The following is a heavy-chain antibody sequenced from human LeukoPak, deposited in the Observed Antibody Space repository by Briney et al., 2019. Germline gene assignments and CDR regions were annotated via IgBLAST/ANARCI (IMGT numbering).Heavy chain of an antibody. CDR3: ARVGDIVVVPGGQFDY. J-gene: IGHJ4*02. V-gene: IGHV1-18*01. CDR1: GYTLTSYG. CDR2: ISAYNGNT. Sequence: ASVKVSCKASGYTLTSYGISWVRQAPGQGLEWMGWISAYNGNTNYTQKLQCRVTMTTDTSTSTAYMELRSLRSDDTAVYYCARVGDIVVVPGGQFDYWGQGTLVTVSS. D-gene: IGHD2-2*01.